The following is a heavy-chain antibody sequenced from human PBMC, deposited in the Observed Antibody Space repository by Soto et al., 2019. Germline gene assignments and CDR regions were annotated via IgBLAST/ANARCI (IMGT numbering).Heavy chain of an antibody. CDR1: GFSLSTSGVG. CDR2: IYWDDDK. Sequence: SGPTLVNPTQTLTLTCTLSGFSLSTSGVGVAWIRQPPGKALEWLALIYWDDDKRYSPSLKSRLTITKDTSKNQVVLTMTNMDPVDTATYYCAHLYYFDSSGYFGDAFDIWGQGTMVTVSS. V-gene: IGHV2-5*02. D-gene: IGHD3-22*01. CDR3: AHLYYFDSSGYFGDAFDI. J-gene: IGHJ3*02.